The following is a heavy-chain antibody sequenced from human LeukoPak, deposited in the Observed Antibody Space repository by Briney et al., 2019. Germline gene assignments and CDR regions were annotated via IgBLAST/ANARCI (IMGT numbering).Heavy chain of an antibody. Sequence: PSETLSLTCTVSGGSISRNYWSWIRQPPGKGLEWIGYIYYSGSTNYNPSLKSRVTISVDTSKSQFSLKLSSVTAADTAVYYCARSVAVAAVGFFDYWGQGTLVTVSS. CDR2: IYYSGST. CDR3: ARSVAVAAVGFFDY. CDR1: GGSISRNY. J-gene: IGHJ4*02. D-gene: IGHD6-19*01. V-gene: IGHV4-59*08.